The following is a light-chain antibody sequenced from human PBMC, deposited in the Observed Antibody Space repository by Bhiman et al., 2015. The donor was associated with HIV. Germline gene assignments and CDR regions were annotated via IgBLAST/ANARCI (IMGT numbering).Light chain of an antibody. CDR2: DVS. V-gene: IGLV2-14*03. CDR3: SSYTSSSPPYV. J-gene: IGLJ1*01. CDR1: SSDVGAYNY. Sequence: QSALTQPASVSGSPGQSIAISCTGTSSDVGAYNYVSWYQQHPGKAPKLIIYDVSNRPSGVSDRFSGSKSGNTASLTISGLQAEDEADYYCSSYTSSSPPYVFGTGTKVTVL.